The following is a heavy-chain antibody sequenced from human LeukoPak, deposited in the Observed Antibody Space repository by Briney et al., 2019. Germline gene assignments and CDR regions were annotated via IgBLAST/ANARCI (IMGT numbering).Heavy chain of an antibody. D-gene: IGHD4-17*01. CDR2: ISYDGSNK. CDR3: ARDMSPNFYGDYVFDY. J-gene: IGHJ4*02. CDR1: GFTFSSYA. V-gene: IGHV3-30*04. Sequence: GGSLRLSCAAPGFTFSSYAMHWVRQAPGKGLEWVAVISYDGSNKYYADSVKGRFTISRDNSKNTLYLQMNSLRAEDTAVYYCARDMSPNFYGDYVFDYWGQGTLVTVSS.